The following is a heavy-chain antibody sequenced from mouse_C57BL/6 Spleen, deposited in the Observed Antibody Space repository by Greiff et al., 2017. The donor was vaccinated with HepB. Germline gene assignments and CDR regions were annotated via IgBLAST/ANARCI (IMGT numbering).Heavy chain of an antibody. J-gene: IGHJ1*03. CDR3: GYYYGSSYSFWYFDV. V-gene: IGHV3-6*01. CDR2: ISYDGSN. CDR1: GYSITSGYY. Sequence: EVKLQESGPGLVKPSQSLSLTCSVTGYSITSGYYWNWIRQFPGNKLEWMGYISYDGSNNYNPSLKNRISITRDTSKNQFFLKLNSVTTEDTATYYCGYYYGSSYSFWYFDVWGTGTTVTVSS. D-gene: IGHD1-1*01.